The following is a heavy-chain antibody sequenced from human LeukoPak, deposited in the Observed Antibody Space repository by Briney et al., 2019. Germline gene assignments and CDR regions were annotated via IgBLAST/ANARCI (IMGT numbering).Heavy chain of an antibody. CDR1: GFTVSSNY. J-gene: IGHJ4*02. CDR2: IYSGGST. Sequence: GGSLRLSCAASGFTVSSNYMSWVRQAPGKGLEWVSVIYSGGSTYYADSVKGRFTISRDNSKNTLYLQMNSLRAEDTAVYYCAREESSSWYFDYWGQGTLVTVSS. D-gene: IGHD6-13*01. V-gene: IGHV3-53*05. CDR3: AREESSSWYFDY.